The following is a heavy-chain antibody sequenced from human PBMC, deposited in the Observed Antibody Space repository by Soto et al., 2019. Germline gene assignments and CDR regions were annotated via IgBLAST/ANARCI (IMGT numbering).Heavy chain of an antibody. D-gene: IGHD1-26*01. V-gene: IGHV4-39*01. CDR3: IVGAPTSYNYGMDV. J-gene: IGHJ6*04. CDR1: GGSISSSSYY. Sequence: QLQLQESGPGLVKPSETLSLTCTVSGGSISSSSYYWGWIRQPPGKGLEWIGSIYYSGSTYYNPSLKSRVTIPVDTSKNQFSLKLSSVTAADTAVYYCIVGAPTSYNYGMDVGGKGPTFPVPS. CDR2: IYYSGST.